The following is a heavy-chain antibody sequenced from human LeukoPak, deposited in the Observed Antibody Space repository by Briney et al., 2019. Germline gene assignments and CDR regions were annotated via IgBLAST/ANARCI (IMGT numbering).Heavy chain of an antibody. CDR2: INTDTGNP. V-gene: IGHV7-4-1*02. Sequence: ASVKVSCKASGYTFRSYAMNWVRQAPGQGLEWMGWINTDTGNPTYAQGFTGRFVFSLDTSVSTAYLQISSLQTEDTAVYYCARAGTGYCSDSNCSIEHWGQGTLVTVSS. CDR1: GYTFRSYA. D-gene: IGHD2-15*01. J-gene: IGHJ4*02. CDR3: ARAGTGYCSDSNCSIEH.